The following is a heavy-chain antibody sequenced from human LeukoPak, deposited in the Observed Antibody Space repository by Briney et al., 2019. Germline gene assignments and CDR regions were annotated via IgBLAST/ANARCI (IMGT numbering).Heavy chain of an antibody. J-gene: IGHJ4*02. CDR3: ARLYSGSYYGGDYFDY. Sequence: SETLSLTCTVSGGSISTYYWTWLRQPPGKGLEWIGNIYYSGNTNYNPSLKSRSSISLDTSKSQFSLRLTSVTAADTAVYYCARLYSGSYYGGDYFDYWGQGTLVTVSS. D-gene: IGHD1-26*01. CDR2: IYYSGNT. CDR1: GGSISTYY. V-gene: IGHV4-59*08.